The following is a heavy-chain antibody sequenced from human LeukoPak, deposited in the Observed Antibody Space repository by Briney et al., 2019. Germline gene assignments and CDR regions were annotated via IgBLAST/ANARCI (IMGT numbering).Heavy chain of an antibody. CDR2: TYTSGST. J-gene: IGHJ4*02. Sequence: SETLSLTCTVSGGSISSYYWSWIRQPAGKGLEWIGRTYTSGSTNYNPSLKSRVTMSVDTSKNQFSLKLSSVTAADTAVYYCARVLRLGINYYFDYWGQGTLVTVSS. D-gene: IGHD3-3*01. CDR1: GGSISSYY. CDR3: ARVLRLGINYYFDY. V-gene: IGHV4-4*07.